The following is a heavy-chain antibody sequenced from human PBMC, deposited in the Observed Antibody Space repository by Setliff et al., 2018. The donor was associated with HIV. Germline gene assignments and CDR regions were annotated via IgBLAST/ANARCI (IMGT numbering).Heavy chain of an antibody. CDR2: VNPGTGNT. Sequence: ASVKVSCKASGYDFKIYDINWVRQVAGQGLEWMGWVNPGTGNTGYPQNFSGRVTMTRNTSINTVYMELSSLRSEDTAIYFCARGKIPSWRLTMFDFWGQGTPVTVSS. V-gene: IGHV1-8*01. D-gene: IGHD1-1*01. CDR3: ARGKIPSWRLTMFDF. J-gene: IGHJ4*02. CDR1: GYDFKIYD.